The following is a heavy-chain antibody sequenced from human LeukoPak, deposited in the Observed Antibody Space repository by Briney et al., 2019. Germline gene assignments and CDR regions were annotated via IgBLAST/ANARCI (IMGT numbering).Heavy chain of an antibody. J-gene: IGHJ4*02. CDR2: IRYDGSNK. CDR1: GFTFSSYG. Sequence: PGGSLRLSCAASGFTFSSYGIHWVRQAPGKGLEWVAFIRYDGSNKYHADSVKGRFTISRDNSKNTLYLQMNSLRAEDTAVYYCARDRKYSDSSGYLDYWGQGTLVTVSS. D-gene: IGHD3-22*01. V-gene: IGHV3-30*02. CDR3: ARDRKYSDSSGYLDY.